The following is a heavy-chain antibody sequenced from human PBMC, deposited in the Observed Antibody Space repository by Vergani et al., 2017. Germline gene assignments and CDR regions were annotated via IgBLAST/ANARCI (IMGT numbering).Heavy chain of an antibody. J-gene: IGHJ5*02. CDR3: ARNVLSGSLNWFDP. D-gene: IGHD5-12*01. CDR2: INPNSGGT. V-gene: IGHV1-2*02. CDR1: GYTFTGYY. Sequence: QVQLVQSGAEVKKPGASVKVSCKAPGYTFTGYYMHWVRQAPGQGLEWMGWINPNSGGTNYAQKFQGRVTMTRDTSSSTAYMELSRLGSDDTAVYYCARNVLSGSLNWFDPWGQGTLVTVSS.